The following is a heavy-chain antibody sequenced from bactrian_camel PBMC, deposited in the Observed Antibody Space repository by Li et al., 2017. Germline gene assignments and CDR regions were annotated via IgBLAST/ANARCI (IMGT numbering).Heavy chain of an antibody. CDR2: IDRDGTT. V-gene: IGHV3S53*01. Sequence: VQLVESGGGSVQAGGSLKLSCVGSGYIDSDYLMGWFRQAPGKQREGVAAIDRDGTTVYKDNAKNTLYLQMNSLKPEDSGVYYCAAMGRRCRFGPSTLIETMSQTTFGYWGQGTQVTVS. D-gene: IGHD1*01. CDR1: GYIDSDYL. J-gene: IGHJ6*01. CDR3: AAMGRRCRFGPSTLIETMSQTTFGY.